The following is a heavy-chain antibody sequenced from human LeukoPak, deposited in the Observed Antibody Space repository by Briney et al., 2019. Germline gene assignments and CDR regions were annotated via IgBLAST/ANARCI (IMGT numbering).Heavy chain of an antibody. J-gene: IGHJ4*02. CDR1: GFTFSSYA. CDR2: ISYDGNNK. V-gene: IGHV3-30*04. D-gene: IGHD3-22*01. Sequence: GESLRLSCAASGFTFSSYAMHWVRQAPGRGLEWVAVISYDGNNKYYADSVKGRITISRDNSKNRLYLQVNSLGAEDTAVYYCAGGNYDSSGYYLGSDYWGQGTLVTVSS. CDR3: AGGNYDSSGYYLGSDY.